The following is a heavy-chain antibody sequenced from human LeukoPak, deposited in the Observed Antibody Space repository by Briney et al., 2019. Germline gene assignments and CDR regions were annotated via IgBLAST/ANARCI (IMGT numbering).Heavy chain of an antibody. CDR3: ARFAMVRGVNWFDP. D-gene: IGHD3-10*01. CDR2: ISWNSGSI. V-gene: IGHV3-9*01. Sequence: PGGSLRLSCAASGFTFDDYAMHWVRQAPGKGLEWVSGISWNSGSIGYADSVKGRFTISRDNAKNSLYLQMNSLRAEDTAVYYCARFAMVRGVNWFDPWGQGTLVTVSS. J-gene: IGHJ5*02. CDR1: GFTFDDYA.